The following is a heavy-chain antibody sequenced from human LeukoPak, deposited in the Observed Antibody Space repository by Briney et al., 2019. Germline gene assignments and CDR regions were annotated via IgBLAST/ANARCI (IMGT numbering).Heavy chain of an antibody. V-gene: IGHV1-3*01. J-gene: IGHJ6*02. CDR3: ARISGYCSSTSCYAFYYYGMDV. D-gene: IGHD2-2*01. Sequence: ASVKVSCKASGHTSTTYAIHWVRQAPGQGLEWMGWINAGNGNIKYSQKFQGRVTITGDTSASTAYMELSSLRSDDTAVYYCARISGYCSSTSCYAFYYYGMDVWGQGTTVTVSS. CDR1: GHTSTTYA. CDR2: INAGNGNI.